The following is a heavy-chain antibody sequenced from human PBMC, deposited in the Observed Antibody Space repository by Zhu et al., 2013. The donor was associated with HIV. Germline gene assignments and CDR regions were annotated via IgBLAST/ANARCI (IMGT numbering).Heavy chain of an antibody. Sequence: QVQLVQSGADVKKPGASVKVSCKASGYTSTITGYYIHWVRRAPGQGLEWMGWIDPDSGDTRYAQKFQGSVTLTRDTSISTAYMEVNSLRSDDTAVYYCARASGSYSHPFDCWGQGTLVTVSS. V-gene: IGHV1-2*02. CDR3: ARASGSYSHPFDC. J-gene: IGHJ4*02. CDR2: IDPDSGDT. CDR1: GYTSTITGYY. D-gene: IGHD1-26*01.